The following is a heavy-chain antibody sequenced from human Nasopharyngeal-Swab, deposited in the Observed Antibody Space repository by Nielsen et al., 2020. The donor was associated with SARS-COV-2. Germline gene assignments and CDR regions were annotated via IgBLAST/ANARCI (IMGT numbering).Heavy chain of an antibody. V-gene: IGHV4-59*08. J-gene: IGHJ4*02. CDR3: ARGYSSGWYFD. CDR2: IYYSGST. CDR1: GGSTSSYY. D-gene: IGHD6-19*01. Sequence: SETLSLTCTVSGGSTSSYYWSWIRQPPGKGLEWIGYIYYSGSTNYNPSLKSRVTISVDTSKNQFSLKLSSVTAADTAVYYCARGYSSGWYFDWGQGTLVTVSS.